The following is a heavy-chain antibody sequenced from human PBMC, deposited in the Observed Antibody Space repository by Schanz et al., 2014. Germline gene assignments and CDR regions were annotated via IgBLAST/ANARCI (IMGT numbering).Heavy chain of an antibody. V-gene: IGHV3-30*07. CDR3: AKGMGYCSGGTCYDYYYYGLDV. CDR2: IWYDGSNK. J-gene: IGHJ6*02. CDR1: GFTLSSYA. Sequence: QVQLVESGGGVVQPGRSLRLSCAAYGFTLSSYAMHWVRQAPGKGLEWVAFIWYDGSNKYYADSVKGRFTISRDNSKNTLYLQMNSLSADDTAVFYCAKGMGYCSGGTCYDYYYYGLDVWGQGTTVTVSS. D-gene: IGHD2-15*01.